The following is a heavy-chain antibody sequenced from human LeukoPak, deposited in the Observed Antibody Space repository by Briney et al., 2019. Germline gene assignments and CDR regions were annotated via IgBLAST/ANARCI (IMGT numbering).Heavy chain of an antibody. D-gene: IGHD4-17*01. J-gene: IGHJ4*02. CDR3: ARRGSTVTTPDF. V-gene: IGHV4-39*01. CDR2: IYYSGNT. Sequence: SETLSLTCTVSGGSISSSTYYWGWIRQPPGKGLEWIGNIYYSGNTYYNPSLKSRVTISVDTSKNQYSLELISVTAADTAVYYCARRGSTVTTPDFWGQGTLVTVSS. CDR1: GGSISSSTYY.